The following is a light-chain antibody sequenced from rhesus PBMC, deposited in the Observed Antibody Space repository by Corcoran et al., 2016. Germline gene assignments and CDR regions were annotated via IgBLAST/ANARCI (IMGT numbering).Light chain of an antibody. V-gene: IGKV3-24*04. CDR1: QSVSSY. Sequence: EIEMTQSPATLALSPGERATLSCRASQSVSSYLVWSQQKPGQAPRLLLYGASLRATGNPGRCSGSGSGTDFTLTISSLEPEDVGLYFCLQSSSWPYSFGQGTKVEIK. J-gene: IGKJ2*01. CDR2: GAS. CDR3: LQSSSWPYS.